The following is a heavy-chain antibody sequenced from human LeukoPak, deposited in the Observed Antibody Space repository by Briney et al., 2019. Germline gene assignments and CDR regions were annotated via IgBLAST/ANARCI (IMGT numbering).Heavy chain of an antibody. CDR1: GYSISSGYY. V-gene: IGHV4-38-2*02. CDR2: IYHSGST. CDR3: ARGLVIAARPNWFDP. J-gene: IGHJ5*02. Sequence: SETLSLTCTVSGYSISSGYYWGWIRQPPGKGLEWIGNIYHSGSTYYNPSLKSRVTVSVDTSKNQFSLKLSSVTAADTAVYYCARGLVIAARPNWFDPWGQGTLVTVSS. D-gene: IGHD6-6*01.